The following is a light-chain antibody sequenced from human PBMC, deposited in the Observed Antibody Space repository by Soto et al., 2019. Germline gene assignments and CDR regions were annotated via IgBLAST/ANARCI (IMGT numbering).Light chain of an antibody. CDR1: SSDVGGYKY. V-gene: IGLV2-14*01. J-gene: IGLJ2*01. CDR3: SSYTSSSTPVV. CDR2: EVS. Sequence: QSVLTQPASVSGSPGQSITISCTGTSSDVGGYKYVSWYQQHPGKAPKLMIYEVSNRPSGVSNRFSGSKSGNTASLTISGLQPEDEADYYCSSYTSSSTPVVFGGGTKLTVL.